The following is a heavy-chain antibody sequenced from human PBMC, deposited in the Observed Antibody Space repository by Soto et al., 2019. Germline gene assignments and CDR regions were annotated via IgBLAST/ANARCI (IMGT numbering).Heavy chain of an antibody. V-gene: IGHV3-33*06. CDR3: AKKGNPAAIQAYYYGMDV. CDR2: IWYDGSNK. Sequence: GGSLRLSCAASGFTFSSYGMHWVRQAPGKGLEWVAVIWYDGSNKYYADSVKGLFTISRDDSKKTLYLQMNSLRSEDTAVYDCAKKGNPAAIQAYYYGMDVWGQGTKVTVSS. CDR1: GFTFSSYG. J-gene: IGHJ6*01. D-gene: IGHD2-2*02.